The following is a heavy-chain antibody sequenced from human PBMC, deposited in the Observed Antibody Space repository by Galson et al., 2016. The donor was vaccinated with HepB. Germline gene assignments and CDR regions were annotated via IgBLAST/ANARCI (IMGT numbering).Heavy chain of an antibody. CDR3: ARDRDYDTSGYYGMDY. CDR1: GFTFSSYG. J-gene: IGHJ4*02. Sequence: SLRLSCAASGFTFSSYGMHWVRQPPGKGLEWVAVIWYDGSNKYYGDSVKGRFTISRDNTKNTVYLQMNSLRAEDTAVYYCARDRDYDTSGYYGMDYWGQGTLVTVSS. D-gene: IGHD3-22*01. V-gene: IGHV3-33*01. CDR2: IWYDGSNK.